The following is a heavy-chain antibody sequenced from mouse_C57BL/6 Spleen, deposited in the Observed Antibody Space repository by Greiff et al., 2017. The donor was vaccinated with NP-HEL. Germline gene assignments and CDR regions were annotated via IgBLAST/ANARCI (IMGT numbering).Heavy chain of an antibody. J-gene: IGHJ2*01. Sequence: EVMLVESGGDLVKPGGSLKLSCAASGFTFSSYGMSWVRQTPDKRLEWVATISSGGSYTYYPDSVKGRFTISRDNAKNTLYLQMSSLKSEDTAMYYCARHPSENYFDYWGQGTTLTVSS. V-gene: IGHV5-6*01. CDR1: GFTFSSYG. CDR3: ARHPSENYFDY. CDR2: ISSGGSYT.